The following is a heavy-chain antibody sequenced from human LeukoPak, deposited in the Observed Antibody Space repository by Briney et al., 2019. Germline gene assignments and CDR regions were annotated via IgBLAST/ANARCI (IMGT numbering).Heavy chain of an antibody. D-gene: IGHD5-12*01. V-gene: IGHV4-39*07. CDR2: IYYSGST. Sequence: PSETLSLTCTVSGGSISSSSYYRGWIRQPPGKGLEWIGSIYYSGSTYYNPSLKSRVTISVDTSKNQFSLKLSSVTAADTAVYYCARAAVVPASNKGIVATRGAFDIWGQGTMVTVSS. CDR1: GGSISSSSYY. J-gene: IGHJ3*02. CDR3: ARAAVVPASNKGIVATRGAFDI.